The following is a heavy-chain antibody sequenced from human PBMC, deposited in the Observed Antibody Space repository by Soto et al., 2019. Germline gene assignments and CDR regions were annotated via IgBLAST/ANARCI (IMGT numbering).Heavy chain of an antibody. CDR2: IIPIFGTA. D-gene: IGHD3-22*01. CDR1: GGTFSSYA. V-gene: IGHV1-69*13. CDR3: ASAPYYYDSSGSGPPFDY. Sequence: ASVKVSCKASGGTFSSYAISWVRQAPGQGLEWMGGIIPIFGTANYAQKFQGRVTITADESTSTAYMELSSLRSEDTAVYYCASAPYYYDSSGSGPPFDYWGQGTLVTVSS. J-gene: IGHJ4*02.